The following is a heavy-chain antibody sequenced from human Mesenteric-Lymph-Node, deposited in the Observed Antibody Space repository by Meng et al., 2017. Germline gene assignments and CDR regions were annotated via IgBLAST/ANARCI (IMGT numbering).Heavy chain of an antibody. CDR3: AREQFGGARYNWFDP. Sequence: QLQGSGPVLVKPSGTLSPTGAVSVGSIISSNWWSWVRQPPGKGLEWIGEIYHSGSTNYNPSLKSRVTISVDKSKNQFSLKLSSVTAADTAVYYCAREQFGGARYNWFDPWGQGTLVTVSS. CDR1: VGSIISSNW. J-gene: IGHJ5*02. CDR2: IYHSGST. V-gene: IGHV4-4*02. D-gene: IGHD3-16*01.